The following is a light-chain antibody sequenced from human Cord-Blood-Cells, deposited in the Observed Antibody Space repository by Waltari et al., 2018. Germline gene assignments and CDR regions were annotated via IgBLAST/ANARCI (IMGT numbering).Light chain of an antibody. CDR3: CSYAGSYTWV. CDR2: DVS. V-gene: IGLV2-11*01. Sequence: QSALTPPRSVSGSPGQSVTISSTGTSSAVGGYNYVSWYQQHPGKAPKLMIYDVSKRPSGVPDRFSGSKSGNTASLTISGLQAEDEADYYCCSYAGSYTWVFGGGTKLTVL. CDR1: SSAVGGYNY. J-gene: IGLJ3*02.